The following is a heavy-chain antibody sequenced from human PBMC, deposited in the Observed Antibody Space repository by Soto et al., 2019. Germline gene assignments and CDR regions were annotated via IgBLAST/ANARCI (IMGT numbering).Heavy chain of an antibody. V-gene: IGHV3-33*01. Sequence: QVQLVESGGGVVQPGRSLRLSCAASGFTFSSYGMHWVRQAPGKGLEWVAVIWYDGSNKYYADSVKGRFTISRDNSKNTLYQQLNSMRAEDTAVYYCGREGAETLNGDWGVMDVWGQGTTVTVSS. J-gene: IGHJ6*02. D-gene: IGHD4-17*01. CDR3: GREGAETLNGDWGVMDV. CDR1: GFTFSSYG. CDR2: IWYDGSNK.